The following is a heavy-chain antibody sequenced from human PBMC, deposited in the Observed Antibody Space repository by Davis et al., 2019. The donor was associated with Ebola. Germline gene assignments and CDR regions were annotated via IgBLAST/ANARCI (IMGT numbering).Heavy chain of an antibody. CDR2: IYSGGST. Sequence: GESLKISCAASGFTVSSNYMSWVRQAPGKGLEWVSVIYSGGSTYYADSVKGRFTISRHNSKNTLYLQMNSLRAEDTAVYYCARAKAYCGGDCYNGMDVWGQGTTVTVSS. V-gene: IGHV3-53*04. J-gene: IGHJ6*02. CDR1: GFTVSSNY. CDR3: ARAKAYCGGDCYNGMDV. D-gene: IGHD2-21*02.